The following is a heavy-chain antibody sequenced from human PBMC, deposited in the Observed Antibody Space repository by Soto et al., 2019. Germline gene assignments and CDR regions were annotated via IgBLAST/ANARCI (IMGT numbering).Heavy chain of an antibody. Sequence: TLSLTCSVSGGSISGSYWSWIRQSPGKGLEWLGYVYYTGSTNYSPSLRSRVSISVDTSKNEFSMRLSSVTAADTAVYFCARSVAVPGAHIDYWGQGTQVTVSS. CDR3: ARSVAVPGAHIDY. D-gene: IGHD6-19*01. CDR1: GGSISGSY. V-gene: IGHV4-59*01. J-gene: IGHJ4*02. CDR2: VYYTGST.